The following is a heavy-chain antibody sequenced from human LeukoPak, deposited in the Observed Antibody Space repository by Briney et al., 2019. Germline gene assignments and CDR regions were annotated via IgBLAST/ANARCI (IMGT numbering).Heavy chain of an antibody. CDR1: GFTFNSYA. Sequence: GGSLRLSCAAYGFTFNSYAVQWVRQAAGRGREWVAVVSYVGSIIVYAASAKGRFTISRDNSKNTLYLQMNSLRGEDRALYFWARDRRYYSGGSCYFDYFFDYWGQGTLVTVYS. V-gene: IGHV3-30-3*01. D-gene: IGHD2-15*01. CDR2: VSYVGSII. J-gene: IGHJ4*02. CDR3: ARDRRYYSGGSCYFDYFFDY.